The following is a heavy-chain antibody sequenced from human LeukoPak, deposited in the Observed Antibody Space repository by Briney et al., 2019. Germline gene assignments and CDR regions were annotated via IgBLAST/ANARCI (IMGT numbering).Heavy chain of an antibody. V-gene: IGHV3-11*01. D-gene: IGHD4-23*01. CDR2: ISTRDNTI. CDR3: ARGARWAYYFDY. Sequence: GGSLRLSCTTSGFTFSDYYMSWIRQTPGKGLEWLSYISTRDNTIQYADSVKGRFTISRDNANNSVFLQMNNLRAEDSAIYYCARGARWAYYFDYWGQGSLVTVSS. J-gene: IGHJ4*02. CDR1: GFTFSDYY.